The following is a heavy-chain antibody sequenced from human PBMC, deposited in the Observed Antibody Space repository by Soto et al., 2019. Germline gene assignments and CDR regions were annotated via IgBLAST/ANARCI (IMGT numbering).Heavy chain of an antibody. V-gene: IGHV3-7*01. Sequence: GGSLRLSCATSRFTFSSYWMSWVRQAPGRGLEWVANIKEDGSDKYYADSVKGRFTISRDNAKKSLYVQMNSLRVEDTAVYYCARGIDDNASFGMDVWGQGTTVTVSS. D-gene: IGHD1-1*01. CDR2: IKEDGSDK. J-gene: IGHJ6*02. CDR3: ARGIDDNASFGMDV. CDR1: RFTFSSYW.